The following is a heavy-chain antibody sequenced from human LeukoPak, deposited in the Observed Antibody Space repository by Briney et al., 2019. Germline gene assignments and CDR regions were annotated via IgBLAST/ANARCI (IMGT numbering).Heavy chain of an antibody. V-gene: IGHV4-59*08. CDR1: GGSISSYY. Sequence: PSETLSLTCTVSGGSISSYYWSWIRQPPGKGLEWIGYICYSGSTNYNPSLKSRVTISVDTSKNQFSLKLSSVTAADTAVYYCARHRYLSAFDIWGQGTMVTVSS. D-gene: IGHD3-9*01. CDR2: ICYSGST. J-gene: IGHJ3*02. CDR3: ARHRYLSAFDI.